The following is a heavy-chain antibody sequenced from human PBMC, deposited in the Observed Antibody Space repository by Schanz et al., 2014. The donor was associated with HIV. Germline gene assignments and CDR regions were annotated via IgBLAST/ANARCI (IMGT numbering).Heavy chain of an antibody. D-gene: IGHD6-6*01. CDR1: GFTFSNYA. J-gene: IGHJ4*02. CDR2: ISYDGNNK. CDR3: AKDDQQFAY. Sequence: QVQLVESGGGVVQPGRSLRLSCAVSGFTFSNYAIHWVRQAPGKGLEWVAVISYDGNNKYYADSVKGRFTISRDNSKNTLYLQINSLRADDTAVYYCAKDDQQFAYWGQGTLVTVSS. V-gene: IGHV3-30-3*01.